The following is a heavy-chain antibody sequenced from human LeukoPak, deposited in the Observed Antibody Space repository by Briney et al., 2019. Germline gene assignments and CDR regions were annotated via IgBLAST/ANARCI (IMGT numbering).Heavy chain of an antibody. D-gene: IGHD4-17*01. CDR3: ARDPDYGKPVGAFDI. CDR1: GFTVSSNY. CDR2: IYSGGST. J-gene: IGHJ3*02. V-gene: IGHV3-53*01. Sequence: GGSLRLSCAASGFTVSSNYMSRVRQAPGKGLEWVSVIYSGGSTYYADSVKGRFTISRDNSKNTLYLQMNSLRAEDTAVYYCARDPDYGKPVGAFDIWGQGTMVTVSS.